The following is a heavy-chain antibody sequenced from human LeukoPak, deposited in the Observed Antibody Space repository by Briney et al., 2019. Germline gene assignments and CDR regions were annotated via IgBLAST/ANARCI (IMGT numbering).Heavy chain of an antibody. Sequence: GGSLRLSCAASGFTFSSYAMHWVRQAPGKGLEWVAVISYDGSNKYYADSVKGRFTISRDNSKNTLYLQMNSLRAEDTAVYYCARDKLLYYYDSSGYAVFDYWGQGTLVTVSS. V-gene: IGHV3-30-3*01. D-gene: IGHD3-22*01. CDR3: ARDKLLYYYDSSGYAVFDY. J-gene: IGHJ4*02. CDR1: GFTFSSYA. CDR2: ISYDGSNK.